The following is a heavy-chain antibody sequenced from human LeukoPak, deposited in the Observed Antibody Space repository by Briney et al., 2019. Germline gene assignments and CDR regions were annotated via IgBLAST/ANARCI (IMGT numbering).Heavy chain of an antibody. CDR3: TRLAIDGC. CDR2: IRSKANSYAT. V-gene: IGHV3-73*01. Sequence: GGSLRLSCVASGFTFSGSAMPWVRQASGKGLEWVGRIRSKANSYATAYAASVKGRFIISRDDSKNTAYLQMNSLKTEDTAVYYCTRLAIDGCWGQGTLVTVSS. D-gene: IGHD6-19*01. CDR1: GFTFSGSA. J-gene: IGHJ4*02.